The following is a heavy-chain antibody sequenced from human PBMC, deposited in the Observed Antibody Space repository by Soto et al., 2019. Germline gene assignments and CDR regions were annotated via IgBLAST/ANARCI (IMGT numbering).Heavy chain of an antibody. J-gene: IGHJ3*02. CDR1: GYTFTSYY. V-gene: IGHV1-46*01. CDR2: INPRGGST. Sequence: QVQLVQSGAEVKKPGASVKVSCKASGYTFTSYYMHWVRQAPGQGLEGMGIINPRGGSTSYAQKFQGRVTMTRDTSTSTVYMELSSLRSEDTAVYYCARPEWSTDAFDIWGQGTMVTVSS. CDR3: ARPEWSTDAFDI. D-gene: IGHD2-8*01.